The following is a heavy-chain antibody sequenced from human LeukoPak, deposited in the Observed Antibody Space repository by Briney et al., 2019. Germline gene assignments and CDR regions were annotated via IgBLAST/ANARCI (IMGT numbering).Heavy chain of an antibody. CDR3: ARYCSSTSCYLSYGMDV. J-gene: IGHJ6*02. CDR1: GGSISSGGYY. D-gene: IGHD2-2*01. Sequence: PSQTLSLTWTVSGGSISSGGYYWSWIRQHPGKGLEWIGYIYYSGSTYYNPSLKSRVTISVDTSKNQFSLKLSSVTAADTAVYYCARYCSSTSCYLSYGMDVWGQGTTVTVSS. V-gene: IGHV4-31*02. CDR2: IYYSGST.